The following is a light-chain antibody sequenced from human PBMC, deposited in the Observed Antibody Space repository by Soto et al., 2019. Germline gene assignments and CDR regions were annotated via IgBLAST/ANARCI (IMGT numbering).Light chain of an antibody. CDR2: GAS. CDR3: QQYGSSPRIT. Sequence: EIVVTQSPSALSVSPGERATLSCRASQSVSGNLAWYQQKPGQAPRLLIHGASTRATGIPARFSGSGYGTEFTLTISRLEPEDFAVYYCQQYGSSPRITFAQGTRLAIK. V-gene: IGKV3-15*01. CDR1: QSVSGN. J-gene: IGKJ5*01.